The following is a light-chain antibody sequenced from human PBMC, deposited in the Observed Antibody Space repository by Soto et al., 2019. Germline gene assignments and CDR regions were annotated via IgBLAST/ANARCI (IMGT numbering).Light chain of an antibody. V-gene: IGKV3-15*01. CDR3: QRYYNWPRT. Sequence: EIVVTQSPATLSVTPEEGATLSCRASQIVSINLAWYQQKPGQAPRLLIYGASTRATGIPARFSGSGSGTEFTLTISSLQSEDSAVYYCQRYYNWPRTFGQGTKVEI. CDR1: QIVSIN. CDR2: GAS. J-gene: IGKJ1*01.